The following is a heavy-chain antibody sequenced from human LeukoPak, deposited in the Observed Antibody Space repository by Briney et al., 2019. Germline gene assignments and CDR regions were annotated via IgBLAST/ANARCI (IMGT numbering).Heavy chain of an antibody. CDR1: GFTLRSYD. V-gene: IGHV3-23*01. J-gene: IGHJ4*02. Sequence: GSLSLSCAASGFTLRSYDMSWVRQAPGKGLEWVAATSGSGVNSYYADSVRGRFTLSRDNSQNTLYLQMDSLRAEDTALYYCAKEYSGYDFDYWGQGTLVTVSS. CDR3: AKEYSGYDFDY. D-gene: IGHD5-12*01. CDR2: TSGSGVNS.